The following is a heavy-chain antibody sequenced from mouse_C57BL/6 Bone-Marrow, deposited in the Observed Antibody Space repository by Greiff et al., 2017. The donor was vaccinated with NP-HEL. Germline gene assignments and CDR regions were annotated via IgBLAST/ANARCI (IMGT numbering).Heavy chain of an antibody. V-gene: IGHV1-7*01. J-gene: IGHJ2*01. CDR2: INPSSGYT. CDR3: ARGGIITAVSDY. D-gene: IGHD1-1*01. CDR1: GYTFTSYW. Sequence: VQLVESGAELAKPGASVKLSCKASGYTFTSYWMHWVKQRPGQGLEWIGYINPSSGYTKYNQKFKDKATLTADKSSCTAYMQLSSLTYEDSAVXYCARGGIITAVSDYWGQGTTLTVSS.